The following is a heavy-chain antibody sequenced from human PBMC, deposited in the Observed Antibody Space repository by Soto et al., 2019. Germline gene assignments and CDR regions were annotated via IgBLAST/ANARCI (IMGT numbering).Heavy chain of an antibody. CDR1: GYTFSNSA. Sequence: ASVKVSCKASGYTFSNSAMHWVRQAHGKGFEWMGWIKAGHAETKYSQKFQGRDTLSRETSASAAYMELSSLGSEDTARYYRSRATPYSVSSPLPHLYGMDRWGQVTNFTLS. D-gene: IGHD1-26*01. CDR3: SRATPYSVSSPLPHLYGMDR. J-gene: IGHJ6*02. CDR2: IKAGHAET. V-gene: IGHV1-3*01.